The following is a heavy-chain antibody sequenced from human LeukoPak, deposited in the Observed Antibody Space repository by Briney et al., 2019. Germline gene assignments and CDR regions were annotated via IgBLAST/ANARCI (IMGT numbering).Heavy chain of an antibody. CDR1: GGSISSSSYY. D-gene: IGHD3-10*01. Sequence: SETLSLTCTVSGGSISSSSYYWGWIRQPPGKGLEWIGSIYYSGSTYYNPSLKSRVTISVDTSKNQFSLKLSSVTAADTAVYYCARGGITMVRGVIINWYFDLWGRGTLVTVSS. V-gene: IGHV4-39*01. CDR2: IYYSGST. CDR3: ARGGITMVRGVIINWYFDL. J-gene: IGHJ2*01.